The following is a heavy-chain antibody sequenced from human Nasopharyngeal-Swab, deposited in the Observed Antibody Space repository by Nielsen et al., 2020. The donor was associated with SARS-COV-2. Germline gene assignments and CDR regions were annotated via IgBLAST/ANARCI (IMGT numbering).Heavy chain of an antibody. Sequence: GESLKISCAASGFTFSSYGMHWVRQAPGKGLEWVSYSTSSGSYIWYADSVKGRFTISRDNAKNSLFLQMNSLRDEDTAVYYCARDSGWAFDYWGQGTLVSVSS. D-gene: IGHD6-19*01. CDR1: GFTFSSYG. J-gene: IGHJ4*02. CDR3: ARDSGWAFDY. V-gene: IGHV3-48*02. CDR2: STSSGSYI.